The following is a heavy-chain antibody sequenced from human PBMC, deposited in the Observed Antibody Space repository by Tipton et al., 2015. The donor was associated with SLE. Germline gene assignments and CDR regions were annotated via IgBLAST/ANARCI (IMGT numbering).Heavy chain of an antibody. Sequence: AASGFTFSHYSMNWVRQAPGKGLEWVSSISSSSTYIDYADSVKGRFTISRDNAKNSLYLQMNSLRAEDRGVYYCARDPSYREKQLGVFDYWGQGALVIVSS. CDR1: GFTFSHYS. J-gene: IGHJ4*02. D-gene: IGHD6-13*01. CDR3: ARDPSYREKQLGVFDY. CDR2: ISSSSTYI. V-gene: IGHV3-21*03.